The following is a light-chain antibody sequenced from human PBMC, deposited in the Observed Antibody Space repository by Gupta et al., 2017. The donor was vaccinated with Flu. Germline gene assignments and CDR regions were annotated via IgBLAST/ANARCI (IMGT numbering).Light chain of an antibody. Sequence: QSVFTQPPSASGTPGQGVTISCSGSNSNIGSHTVNWYQQLPGKAPKLLIHNNNERPSGGPERFSGSKSGTSASLAINGLQSEDEADYFCAAWDDSLTGLWVFGGGTKLTVL. CDR3: AAWDDSLTGLWV. CDR2: NNN. V-gene: IGLV1-44*01. CDR1: NSNIGSHT. J-gene: IGLJ3*02.